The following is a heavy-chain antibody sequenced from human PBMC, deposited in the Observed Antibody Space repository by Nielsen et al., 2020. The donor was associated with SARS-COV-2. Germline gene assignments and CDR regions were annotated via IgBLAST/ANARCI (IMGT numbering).Heavy chain of an antibody. CDR3: ARGGVGATTDYFDY. J-gene: IGHJ4*02. D-gene: IGHD1-26*01. CDR1: GFTFSSYA. V-gene: IGHV3-23*01. Sequence: GESLKISCAASGFTFSSYAMSWVRQAPGKGLEWVSAISGSGGSTYYADSVKGRFTISRDNSKNTLYLQMNSLRAEDTAVYYCARGGVGATTDYFDYWGQGTLVTVSS. CDR2: ISGSGGST.